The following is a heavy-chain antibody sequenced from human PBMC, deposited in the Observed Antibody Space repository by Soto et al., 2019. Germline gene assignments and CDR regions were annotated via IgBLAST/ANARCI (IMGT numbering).Heavy chain of an antibody. CDR3: AKDRADDYSNYIDY. Sequence: SLRLSCAASGFTFSSYGMHWVRQAPGKGLEWVAVISYDGSNKYYADSVKGRFTISRDNSKNTLYLQMNSLRAEDTAVYYCAKDRADDYSNYIDYWGQGTLVTVSS. J-gene: IGHJ4*02. V-gene: IGHV3-30*18. CDR1: GFTFSSYG. D-gene: IGHD4-4*01. CDR2: ISYDGSNK.